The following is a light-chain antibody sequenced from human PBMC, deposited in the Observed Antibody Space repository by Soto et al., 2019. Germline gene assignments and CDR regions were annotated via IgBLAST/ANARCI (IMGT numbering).Light chain of an antibody. V-gene: IGKV1-39*01. CDR2: AAS. CDR3: QQSYSNSIT. Sequence: DIQMTQSPSSLSASIGDRITITCRASQSISSHLYWFQQKPGQAPKLLIYAASSLQSGVPSRFSGSGSGTDSTLTISSLQPEDFATYYCQQSYSNSITFGQGTRLEIK. J-gene: IGKJ5*01. CDR1: QSISSH.